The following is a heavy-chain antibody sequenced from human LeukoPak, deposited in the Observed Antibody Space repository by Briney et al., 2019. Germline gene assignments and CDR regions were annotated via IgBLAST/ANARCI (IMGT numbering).Heavy chain of an antibody. CDR3: ARHLTDTAVAFDY. V-gene: IGHV4-39*01. CDR1: GGSISSSSYY. J-gene: IGHJ4*02. CDR2: IYYSGTT. Sequence: SETLSLTCTVSGGSISSSSYYWGWIRPPPGKGLEWTGTIYYSGTTYYNPSLKSRVTTSVDTSKNQFSLKLSSVTAADTAVYYCARHLTDTAVAFDYWGQGTLVTVSS. D-gene: IGHD5-18*01.